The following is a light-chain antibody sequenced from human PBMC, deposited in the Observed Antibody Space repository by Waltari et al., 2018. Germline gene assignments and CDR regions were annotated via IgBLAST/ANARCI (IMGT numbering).Light chain of an antibody. CDR3: CSYAGSSTV. CDR2: DVI. J-gene: IGLJ2*01. Sequence: QSALTQPASVSGSPGQSITISCTGTSSNVGGYHYVSWYQQPPGKAPKLLIYDVIKRPSGVSNRFSCSKSGNTASLTISGLQAEDEADYYCCSYAGSSTVFGGGTKLTVL. CDR1: SSNVGGYHY. V-gene: IGLV2-14*01.